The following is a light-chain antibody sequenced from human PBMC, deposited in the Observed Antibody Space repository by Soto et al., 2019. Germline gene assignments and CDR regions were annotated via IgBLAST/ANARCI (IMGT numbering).Light chain of an antibody. CDR2: EVS. J-gene: IGLJ1*01. CDR3: SSYTSSSTRV. V-gene: IGLV2-14*01. CDR1: SSDVGGYNY. Sequence: SVLTQPASVSGSPGQSITISCTGTSSDVGGYNYVSWYQQHPGKAPKLMIYEVSNRPSGVSNRFSGSKSGNTASLTTSGLQAEDEADYYCSSYTSSSTRVFGTGTKVTVL.